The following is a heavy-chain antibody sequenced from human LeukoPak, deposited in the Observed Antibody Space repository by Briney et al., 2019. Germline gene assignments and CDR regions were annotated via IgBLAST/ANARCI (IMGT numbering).Heavy chain of an antibody. J-gene: IGHJ4*02. Sequence: GGSLRLSCTASGXTFNGYGMNWVRQAPGKGREWVSSISTSSSYIYYADSVKGRFTISRNNPKNSLYLQMNSLRAEDTAVYYCARNRGDPSYFDYWGQGTLVTVSS. V-gene: IGHV3-21*01. CDR3: ARNRGDPSYFDY. D-gene: IGHD4-17*01. CDR1: GXTFNGYG. CDR2: ISTSSSYI.